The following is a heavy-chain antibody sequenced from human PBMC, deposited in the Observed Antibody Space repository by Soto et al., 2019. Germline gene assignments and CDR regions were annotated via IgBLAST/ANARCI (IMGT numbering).Heavy chain of an antibody. J-gene: IGHJ4*02. CDR3: AKIGEDYYDSSGPLDY. Sequence: GGSLRLSCAASGFTFSSYAMSWVRQAPGKGLEWVSAISGSGGSTYYADSVKGRFTISRDNSKNTLCLQMNSLRAEDTAVYYCAKIGEDYYDSSGPLDYWGQGTLVTVSS. CDR2: ISGSGGST. CDR1: GFTFSSYA. D-gene: IGHD3-22*01. V-gene: IGHV3-23*01.